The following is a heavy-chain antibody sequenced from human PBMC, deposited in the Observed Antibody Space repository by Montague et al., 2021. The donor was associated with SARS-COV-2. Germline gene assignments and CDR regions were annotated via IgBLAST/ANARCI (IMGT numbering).Heavy chain of an antibody. J-gene: IGHJ6*02. CDR1: GFAVSRNY. D-gene: IGHD1-26*01. Sequence: SLRLSCAASGFAVSRNYMGWVRQAPGKGLEWVSIIFGGGSTNYADPVKGRFTNSRDFSQSTVYLQMNSLRVEDTGVYYCAKGGTSYFYGMDVRGPGTTVAVSS. CDR2: IFGGGST. CDR3: AKGGTSYFYGMDV. V-gene: IGHV3-66*01.